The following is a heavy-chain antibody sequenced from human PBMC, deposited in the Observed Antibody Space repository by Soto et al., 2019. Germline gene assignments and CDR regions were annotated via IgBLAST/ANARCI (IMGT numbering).Heavy chain of an antibody. Sequence: EVQLLESGGGLVQPGGSLRLSCAASGFTFSSNGMNWVRQAPGKGLEWVAGVSARGGSTYYADSVKGRFTISRDNSKNTLYLQMNSLRAEDTAVYYCAKDLSSSPNWFDPWGQGTLVTVSS. CDR1: GFTFSSNG. CDR3: AKDLSSSPNWFDP. D-gene: IGHD6-6*01. J-gene: IGHJ5*02. V-gene: IGHV3-23*01. CDR2: VSARGGST.